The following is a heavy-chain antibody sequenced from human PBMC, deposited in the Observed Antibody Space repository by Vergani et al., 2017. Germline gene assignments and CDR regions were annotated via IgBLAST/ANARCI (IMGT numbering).Heavy chain of an antibody. CDR2: IIPILGIA. CDR1: GGTFSSYT. Sequence: QVQLVQSGAEVKKPGSSVKVSWKASGGTFSSYTISWVRQAPGQGLEWMGRIIPILGIANYAQKFQGRVTITADKSTSTAYMELSSLRSEDTAVYYCARVDTANYYYYMDVWGKGTTVTVSS. V-gene: IGHV1-69*02. D-gene: IGHD5-18*01. J-gene: IGHJ6*03. CDR3: ARVDTANYYYYMDV.